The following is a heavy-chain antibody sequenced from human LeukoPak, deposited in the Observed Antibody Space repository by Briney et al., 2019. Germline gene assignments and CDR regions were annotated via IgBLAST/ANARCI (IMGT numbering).Heavy chain of an antibody. D-gene: IGHD6-13*01. J-gene: IGHJ4*02. Sequence: GSLRLSCAASGFTFSSYGMHWVRQAPGKGLEWVAFIRYDGSNKYYADPVKGRFTISRDNSKNTLYLQMNSLRAEDTAVYYCAKNRYSSSWWDYWGQGTLVTVSS. CDR1: GFTFSSYG. CDR2: IRYDGSNK. V-gene: IGHV3-30*02. CDR3: AKNRYSSSWWDY.